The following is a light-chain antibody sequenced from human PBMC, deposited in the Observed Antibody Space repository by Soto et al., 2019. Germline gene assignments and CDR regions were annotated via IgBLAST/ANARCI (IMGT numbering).Light chain of an antibody. J-gene: IGKJ3*01. CDR2: GAS. CDR3: QQYGSSPST. V-gene: IGKV3-20*01. Sequence: EIVLTQSPGALSLSPGEGATLSCRASQSVSSSYLAWYQQKPGQAPRLLIYGASRRATGIPDSFSGSGSGTDFTLTISRLEPEDFGVYYCQQYGSSPSTFGPGKKVDIE. CDR1: QSVSSSY.